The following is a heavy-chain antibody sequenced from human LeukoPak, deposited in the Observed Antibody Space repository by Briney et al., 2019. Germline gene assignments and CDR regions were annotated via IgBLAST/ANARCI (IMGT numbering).Heavy chain of an antibody. V-gene: IGHV5-51*01. CDR3: ARSYITEYYFDY. D-gene: IGHD3-10*01. J-gene: IGHJ4*02. CDR2: IYPGDSDT. CDR1: GYSFTSYW. Sequence: GESLQISCKGSGYSFTSYWIGWVRQLPGKGLEWMGIIYPGDSDTRYSPSFQGQVTISADKSISTAYLRWSSLKASDTAMYYCARSYITEYYFDYWGQGTLVTVSS.